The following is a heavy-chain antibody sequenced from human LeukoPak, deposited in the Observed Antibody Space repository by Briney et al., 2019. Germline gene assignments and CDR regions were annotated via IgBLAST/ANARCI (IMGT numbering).Heavy chain of an antibody. D-gene: IGHD2-15*01. CDR1: GFTFSSYW. Sequence: GGSLRLSCAASGFTFSSYWMSWVRQAPGKGLEWVANIKQDGSEKYYVDSVKGRFTISRDNAKNSLYLQMNSLRAEDTAVYYCAREGREAPVIFYYYYYMDVWGKGTTVTVSS. CDR3: AREGREAPVIFYYYYYMDV. V-gene: IGHV3-7*01. CDR2: IKQDGSEK. J-gene: IGHJ6*03.